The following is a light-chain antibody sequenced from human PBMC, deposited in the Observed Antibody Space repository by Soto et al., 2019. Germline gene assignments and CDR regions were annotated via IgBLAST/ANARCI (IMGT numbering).Light chain of an antibody. Sequence: EMVLTQSRATLSLSPGERATLSCRASESISTYLGWYQQKPGQAPRPLIYDASNRATGIPARFSGSGSGTEFTLTISSLEPEDSAVYFCQQRSSGVTFGQGTRLEIK. CDR2: DAS. CDR3: QQRSSGVT. V-gene: IGKV3-11*01. J-gene: IGKJ5*01. CDR1: ESISTY.